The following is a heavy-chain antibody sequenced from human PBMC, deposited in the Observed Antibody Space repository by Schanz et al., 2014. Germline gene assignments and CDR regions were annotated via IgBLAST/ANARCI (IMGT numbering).Heavy chain of an antibody. J-gene: IGHJ6*02. CDR2: ISYDGSNK. D-gene: IGHD2-15*01. CDR1: GFTFSSYA. CDR3: AKGMGYCSGGTCYDYYYYGLDV. Sequence: QVQLVESGGGVVQPGRSLRLSCAAYGFTFSSYAMHWVRQAPGKGLEWVAVISYDGSNKYYADSVKGRFTISRDNSKNTLYLQMNTLRAEDTAVSYCAKGMGYCSGGTCYDYYYYGLDVWGQGTTVTVSS. V-gene: IGHV3-30-3*01.